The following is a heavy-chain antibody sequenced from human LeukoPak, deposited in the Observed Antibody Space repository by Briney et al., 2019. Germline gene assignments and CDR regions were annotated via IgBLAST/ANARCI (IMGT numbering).Heavy chain of an antibody. CDR3: AREGGWNDFDY. J-gene: IGHJ4*02. D-gene: IGHD1-1*01. CDR1: GFTFSTYA. Sequence: GGSLRLSCAASGFTFSTYAMSWVRQAPGKGLEWVSYISSSGNLIHYADSVKGRFTFSRDNARNSLYLQMNSLRPDDTAIYYCAREGGWNDFDYWGQGTLVTVSS. CDR2: ISSSGNLI. V-gene: IGHV3-48*03.